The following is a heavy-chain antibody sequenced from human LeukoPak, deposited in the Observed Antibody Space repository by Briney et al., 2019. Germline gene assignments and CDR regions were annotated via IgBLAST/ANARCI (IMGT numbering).Heavy chain of an antibody. Sequence: PGGSLRLSCAASGXNLSTYWMHWVRQAPGKEWVWVSRINSDGSSTSYVDSVKGRFTISRDNAKNTLYLQMNSLRAEDTAIYYCTRASTPATYPKYWGQGTLVTISS. CDR3: TRASTPATYPKY. D-gene: IGHD2-15*01. J-gene: IGHJ4*02. CDR1: GXNLSTYW. V-gene: IGHV3-74*01. CDR2: INSDGSST.